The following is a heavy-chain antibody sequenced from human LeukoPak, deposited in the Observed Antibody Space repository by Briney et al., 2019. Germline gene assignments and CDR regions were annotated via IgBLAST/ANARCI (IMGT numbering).Heavy chain of an antibody. CDR1: GFTFSSYS. CDR2: ISSNSSTI. V-gene: IGHV3-48*01. J-gene: IGHJ4*02. D-gene: IGHD3-3*01. Sequence: PGGSLRLSCAASGFTFSSYSMNWVRQAPGKGLEWVSYISSNSSTIYYADSVKGRFTISRDNAKNSLYLQMNSLRAEDTAVYYCARDGWDYDFWSGYYGPDYWGQGTLVTVSS. CDR3: ARDGWDYDFWSGYYGPDY.